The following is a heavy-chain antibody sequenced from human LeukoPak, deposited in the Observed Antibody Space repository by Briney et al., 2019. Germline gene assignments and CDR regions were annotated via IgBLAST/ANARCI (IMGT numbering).Heavy chain of an antibody. V-gene: IGHV1-2*06. CDR2: INPNTGAT. Sequence: ASVKVSCKASGYTFTSYGISWVRQAPGQGLEWMGRINPNTGATNYAQKFQGRVSVTRDTSISTAYMELTRLTSDDTAVYFCVRGGESSSWSYFDYWGQGTLVTVS. CDR1: GYTFTSYG. J-gene: IGHJ4*02. CDR3: VRGGESSSWSYFDY. D-gene: IGHD6-13*01.